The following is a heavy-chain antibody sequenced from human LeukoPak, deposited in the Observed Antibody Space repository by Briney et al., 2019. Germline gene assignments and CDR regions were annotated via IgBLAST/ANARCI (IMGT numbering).Heavy chain of an antibody. D-gene: IGHD4-11*01. V-gene: IGHV4-4*07. CDR3: ARQGPLTTAVTTRTNPFDY. J-gene: IGHJ4*02. CDR2: IYNSGT. CDR1: GGSISTYY. Sequence: SETLSLTCTVPGGSISTYYWNWIRQPAGKGLEWIGRIYNSGTNYNPSLQSRVTMSLDTSKNQFSLKLSSVTAADTAVYYCARQGPLTTAVTTRTNPFDYWGQGTLVTVSS.